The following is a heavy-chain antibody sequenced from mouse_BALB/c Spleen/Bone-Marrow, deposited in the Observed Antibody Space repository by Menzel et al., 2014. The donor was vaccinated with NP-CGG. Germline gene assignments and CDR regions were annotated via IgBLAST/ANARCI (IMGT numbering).Heavy chain of an antibody. Sequence: QVQLQQSGPELAKPGASVRISCKASGYTFTSYYIHWVKQRPGQGLEWIGWIYPGNVNTKYNEKFKGKATLTADKSSNTAYMQLSSLTSEDSAVYFCAREGGRYDLDYWGQGTILTVSS. CDR1: GYTFTSYY. CDR2: IYPGNVNT. D-gene: IGHD2-14*01. J-gene: IGHJ2*01. CDR3: AREGGRYDLDY. V-gene: IGHV1S56*01.